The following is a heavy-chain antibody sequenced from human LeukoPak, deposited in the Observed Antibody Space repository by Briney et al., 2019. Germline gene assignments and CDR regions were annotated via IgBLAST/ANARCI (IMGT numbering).Heavy chain of an antibody. CDR1: GYTFTSYG. V-gene: IGHV1-18*01. CDR2: ISAYNGNT. CDR3: ARGWTAVAGNDY. J-gene: IGHJ4*02. Sequence: ASVKVSCKASGYTFTSYGISWVRQAPGQGLEWMGWISAYNGNTNYAQKLQGRVTMTRNTSISTAYMELSSLRSEDTAVYYCARGWTAVAGNDYWGQGTLVTVSS. D-gene: IGHD6-19*01.